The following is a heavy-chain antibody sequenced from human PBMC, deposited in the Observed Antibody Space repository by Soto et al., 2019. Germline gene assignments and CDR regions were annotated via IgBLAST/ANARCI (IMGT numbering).Heavy chain of an antibody. CDR1: GFTFSSYG. D-gene: IGHD1-1*01. CDR2: ISDNGVTT. V-gene: IGHV3-23*01. J-gene: IGHJ4*02. Sequence: PGGSLRLSCAASGFTFSSYGMHWVRQAPGKGLEWVAVISDNGVTTYYADSVKGRFTISRDNSKNTLYLQMNSLRVEDTAVYYCTKRLGSTATTYGDSWGQGTLVTVS. CDR3: TKRLGSTATTYGDS.